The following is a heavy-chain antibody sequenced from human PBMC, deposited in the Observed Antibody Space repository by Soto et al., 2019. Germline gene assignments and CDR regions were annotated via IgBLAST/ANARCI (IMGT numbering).Heavy chain of an antibody. Sequence: PSQTLSLTCAISGDSVSSNSAAWNWIRQSPSRGLEWLGRTYYRSKWYNDYAVSVKSRITINPDTSKNQFSLQLNSVTPEDTAVYYCASHRHRTYHSWRGYGFDPWGQGTLVTVSS. CDR1: GDSVSSNSAA. J-gene: IGHJ5*02. D-gene: IGHD3-3*01. CDR3: ASHRHRTYHSWRGYGFDP. V-gene: IGHV6-1*01. CDR2: TYYRSKWYN.